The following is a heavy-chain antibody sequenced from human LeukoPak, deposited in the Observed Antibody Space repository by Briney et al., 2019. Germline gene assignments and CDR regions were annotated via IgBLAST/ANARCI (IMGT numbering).Heavy chain of an antibody. Sequence: ASVKVSCKASGYTFTGYYIHWVRQAPGQGLEWMGWINPNSGGTNYAQKFQGRVTMTRDTSISTAYMELSRLRSDDTAVYYCARGTGYSSRHDYWGQGTLVTVSS. CDR1: GYTFTGYY. J-gene: IGHJ4*02. D-gene: IGHD6-13*01. CDR2: INPNSGGT. CDR3: ARGTGYSSRHDY. V-gene: IGHV1-2*02.